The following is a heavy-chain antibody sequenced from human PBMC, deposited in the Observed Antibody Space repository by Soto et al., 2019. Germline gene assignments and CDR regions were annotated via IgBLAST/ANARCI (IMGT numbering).Heavy chain of an antibody. CDR1: GGSFRGYD. V-gene: IGHV4-34*01. CDR3: ARGRVVVVPAAMMGYFQH. Sequence: SGSMSLACAVFGGSFRGYDWGWIRKPPGKGLEWIGEINHSGVTNYNPSLKSRVTISVDTSKNQFSLKLSSVTAADTAVYYCARGRVVVVPAAMMGYFQHWGQGTLVTVSP. J-gene: IGHJ1*01. D-gene: IGHD2-2*01. CDR2: INHSGVT.